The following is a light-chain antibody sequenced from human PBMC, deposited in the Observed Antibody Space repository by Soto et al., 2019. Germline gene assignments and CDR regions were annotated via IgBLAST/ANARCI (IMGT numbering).Light chain of an antibody. V-gene: IGKV1-39*01. Sequence: DIQLTQSPSSLSASVGDRVTITCRASQSISSYLNWYQQKPGQAPKLLIYAASSLQSGVPSRFSGSGSGTDFTLTISSLEPEDFAIYYCHQSYSTLWTFGQGTKVEIK. J-gene: IGKJ1*01. CDR2: AAS. CDR3: HQSYSTLWT. CDR1: QSISSY.